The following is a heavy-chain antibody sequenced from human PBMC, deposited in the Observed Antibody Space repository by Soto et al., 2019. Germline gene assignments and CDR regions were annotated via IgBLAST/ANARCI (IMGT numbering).Heavy chain of an antibody. J-gene: IGHJ4*02. D-gene: IGHD2-15*01. CDR3: ARERKGFGYIEF. V-gene: IGHV4-59*01. Sequence: SDTLSLTCTVSGSITGYYWSWVRQPPGKRLEWIGYMFHGGTTKYNPSLQSRVTLSLDTAKNQFSLSLTSVTAADTALYYCARERKGFGYIEFWGQGALVTVSS. CDR1: GSITGYY. CDR2: MFHGGTT.